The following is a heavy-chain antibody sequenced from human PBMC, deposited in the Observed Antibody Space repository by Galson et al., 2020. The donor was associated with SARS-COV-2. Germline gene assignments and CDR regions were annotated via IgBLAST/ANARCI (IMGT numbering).Heavy chain of an antibody. V-gene: IGHV3-13*01. D-gene: IGHD6-19*01. J-gene: IGHJ2*01. Sequence: GGSLRLSCAASGFTFSSYDMHWVRQATGKGLEWVSAIGTAGDTYYPGSVKGRFTISRENAKNSLYLQMNSLRAGDTAVYYCARGYSSGAGHWYFDLWGRGTLVTVSS. CDR3: ARGYSSGAGHWYFDL. CDR2: IGTAGDT. CDR1: GFTFSSYD.